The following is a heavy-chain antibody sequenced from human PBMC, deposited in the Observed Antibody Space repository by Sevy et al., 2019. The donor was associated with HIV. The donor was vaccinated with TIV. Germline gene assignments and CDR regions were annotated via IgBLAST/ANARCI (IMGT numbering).Heavy chain of an antibody. Sequence: QLGGPLRLSCTASGLILRDRAMHWVRQTPGKGLEWVSGMTMYSGSEDYADFVKGRFTISRDNAKNSLNLQMDSLTLEDTALYYCVIEIESGGANFWGQGTLVTVSS. CDR1: GLILRDRA. CDR3: VIEIESGGANF. V-gene: IGHV3-9*01. J-gene: IGHJ1*01. D-gene: IGHD2-21*01. CDR2: MTMYSGSE.